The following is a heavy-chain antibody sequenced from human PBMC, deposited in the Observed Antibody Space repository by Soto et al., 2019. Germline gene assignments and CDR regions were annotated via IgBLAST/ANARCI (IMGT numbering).Heavy chain of an antibody. D-gene: IGHD3-22*01. Sequence: SETLSLTCTVSGCSISSYYWSWIRQPPGKGLEWIGYVYYSGSTNYNPSLKSRVTISVDTSKNQFSLKLSSVTAADTAVYYCARETYDDDSSGYSNWFDPWGQGTLVTVSS. V-gene: IGHV4-59*01. CDR1: GCSISSYY. J-gene: IGHJ5*02. CDR2: VYYSGST. CDR3: ARETYDDDSSGYSNWFDP.